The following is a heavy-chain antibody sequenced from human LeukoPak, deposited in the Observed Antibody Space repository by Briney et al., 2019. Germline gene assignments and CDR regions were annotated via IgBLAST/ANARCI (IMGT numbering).Heavy chain of an antibody. CDR2: INSDGSRT. V-gene: IGHV3-74*01. CDR1: AFTFSSYW. CDR3: ARDHYGDTDYYYMDV. D-gene: IGHD4-17*01. Sequence: GGSLRLSCAASAFTFSSYWMHWVRQAPGKGLVWVSRINSDGSRTSYADSVKGRFTISRDNAKNTLYLQMNSLRAEDTAVYYCARDHYGDTDYYYMDVWGKGTTVTVPS. J-gene: IGHJ6*03.